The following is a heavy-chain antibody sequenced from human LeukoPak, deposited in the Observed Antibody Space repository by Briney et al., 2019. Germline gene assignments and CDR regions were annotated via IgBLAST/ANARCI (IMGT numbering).Heavy chain of an antibody. CDR1: GGSFSGDY. CDR3: ASLTGYSSG. J-gene: IGHJ4*02. D-gene: IGHD6-19*01. Sequence: SETLSLTCAVCGGSFSGDYWSWIRQPPGKGLEWIGESNHSGNTNYNPSLKSRVTISVDTSKNQFSLKLSSVTAADTAVYYCASLTGYSSGWGQGTLVTVSS. V-gene: IGHV4-34*01. CDR2: SNHSGNT.